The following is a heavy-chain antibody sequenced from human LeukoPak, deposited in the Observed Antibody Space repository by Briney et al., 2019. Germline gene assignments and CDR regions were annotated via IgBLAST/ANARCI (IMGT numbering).Heavy chain of an antibody. J-gene: IGHJ4*02. D-gene: IGHD1/OR15-1a*01. Sequence: GGALRLSCAPSVFTFSGSWTTWVRQAPGKGLEWVAHIKEDGSDKYYVDSVTGRFTISRDNTKNSLYLQMSSLRAEDTAVYYCATWNSDWEFAYWGQGTLVSVSS. CDR2: IKEDGSDK. CDR3: ATWNSDWEFAY. CDR1: VFTFSGSW. V-gene: IGHV3-7*05.